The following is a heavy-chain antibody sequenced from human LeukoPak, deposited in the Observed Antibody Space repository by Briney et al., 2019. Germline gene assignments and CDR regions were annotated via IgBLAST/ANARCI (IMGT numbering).Heavy chain of an antibody. J-gene: IGHJ4*02. V-gene: IGHV1-24*01. CDR1: GYTLTELS. Sequence: ASVKVSCKVSGYTLTELSMHWVRQAPGKGLEWMGGFDPEDGETIYAQKFQGRVTMTEDTSTDTAYMELSSLRSEDTAVYYCATVSSGYYGIDYWGQGTLVTVSS. CDR2: FDPEDGET. CDR3: ATVSSGYYGIDY. D-gene: IGHD3-22*01.